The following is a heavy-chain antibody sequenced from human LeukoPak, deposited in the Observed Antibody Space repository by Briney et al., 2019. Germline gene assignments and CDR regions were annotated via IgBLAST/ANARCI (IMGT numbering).Heavy chain of an antibody. V-gene: IGHV1-58*01. D-gene: IGHD2-2*01. CDR2: IVVGSGST. CDR1: GFTFTSSA. J-gene: IGHJ6*04. Sequence: SVKVSCKASGFTFTSSAVQWVRQARGQRLEWIGWIVVGSGSTNYAQKFQERVTITRDMSTSTAYMELSSLRSEDTAVYYCAAAPGYCSSTSCHHYYYYGMDVWGKGTTVTVSS. CDR3: AAAPGYCSSTSCHHYYYYGMDV.